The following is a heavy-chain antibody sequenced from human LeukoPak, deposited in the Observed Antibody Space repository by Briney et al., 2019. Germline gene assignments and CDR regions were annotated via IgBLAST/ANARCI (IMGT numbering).Heavy chain of an antibody. CDR1: GGSISSYY. D-gene: IGHD3-3*01. CDR3: ARVPRYDFWSGYLYYYYMDV. CDR2: IYYSGSS. Sequence: PSETLSLTCTVSGGSISSYYWSWIRQPPGKGLEWIGYIYYSGSSNYNPSLKSRVTILVDTSKNQFSLKLSSVTAADTAVYYCARVPRYDFWSGYLYYYYMDVWGKGTTATVSS. J-gene: IGHJ6*03. V-gene: IGHV4-59*01.